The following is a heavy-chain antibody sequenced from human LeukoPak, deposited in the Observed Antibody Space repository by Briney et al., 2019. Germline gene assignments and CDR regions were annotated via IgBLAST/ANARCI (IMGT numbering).Heavy chain of an antibody. J-gene: IGHJ4*02. D-gene: IGHD6-19*01. CDR3: ALGWYAIDH. CDR2: ISSSSSTI. CDR1: GFTFGDYA. Sequence: GGSLRLSCTASGFTFGDYAMNWVRQAPGKGLELVSYISSSSSTIYYADSVRGRFAVSRDNAKNSLYLQMNSLRAEDTAVYYCALGWYAIDHWGQGTLVTVSS. V-gene: IGHV3-48*04.